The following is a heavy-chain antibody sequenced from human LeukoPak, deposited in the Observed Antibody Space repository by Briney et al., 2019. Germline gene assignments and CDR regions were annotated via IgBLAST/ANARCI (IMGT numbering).Heavy chain of an antibody. D-gene: IGHD4-17*01. CDR2: IYYSGST. J-gene: IGHJ4*02. CDR3: ARGTVTTEYFDY. Sequence: SETLSLTCTVSGVSINNYHWSWIRQPPGKGLEWIGYIYYSGSTNYNPSLKSRVTMSVDTSKNQFSLKLSSVTAADTAVYYCARGTVTTEYFDYWGQGTLATVSS. V-gene: IGHV4-59*01. CDR1: GVSINNYH.